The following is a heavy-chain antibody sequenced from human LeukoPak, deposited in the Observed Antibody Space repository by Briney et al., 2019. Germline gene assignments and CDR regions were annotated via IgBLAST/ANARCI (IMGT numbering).Heavy chain of an antibody. CDR3: AAHPAWIQLWLGWFDP. CDR1: GFTFSSYW. D-gene: IGHD5-18*01. V-gene: IGHV3-7*02. J-gene: IGHJ5*02. Sequence: GGSLRLSCAASGFTFSSYWMSWVRQAPGKGLEWVANIKQDGSEKYYVDSVKGRFTISRDNAKNSLYLQMNSLRAEDTAVYYCAAHPAWIQLWLGWFDPLGPGNPGHRLL. CDR2: IKQDGSEK.